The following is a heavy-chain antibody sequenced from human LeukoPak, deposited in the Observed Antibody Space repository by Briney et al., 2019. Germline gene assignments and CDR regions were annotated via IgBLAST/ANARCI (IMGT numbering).Heavy chain of an antibody. CDR3: ARGDYYYHSSGYYFGY. V-gene: IGHV3-74*01. CDR1: GFTFSSYW. Sequence: PGGSLRLSCAASGFTFSSYWMHWVRQAPGKGLVWVSRIYSDGSSTGYADSVKGRFTISRDNAKNTLYLQMNSLRAEDTAVYYCARGDYYYHSSGYYFGYWGQGTLVTVSS. J-gene: IGHJ4*02. CDR2: IYSDGSST. D-gene: IGHD3-22*01.